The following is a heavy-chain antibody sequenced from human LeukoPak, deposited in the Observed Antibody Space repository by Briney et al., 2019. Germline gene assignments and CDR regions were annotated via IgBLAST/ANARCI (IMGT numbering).Heavy chain of an antibody. CDR2: ISNSGRTI. J-gene: IGHJ6*03. CDR3: ARVIAARPHYYYYMDV. V-gene: IGHV3-11*04. D-gene: IGHD6-6*01. CDR1: GFTFSDYY. Sequence: PGGSLRLSCAASGFTFSDYYMSWIRQAPGKGLEWVSYISNSGRTIYYADSVKGRFTISRGNAKNSLYLQMNSLRAEDTAVYYCARVIAARPHYYYYMDVWGKGTTVTVSS.